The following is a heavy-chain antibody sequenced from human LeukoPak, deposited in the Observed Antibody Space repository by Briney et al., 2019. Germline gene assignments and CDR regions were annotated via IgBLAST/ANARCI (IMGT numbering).Heavy chain of an antibody. Sequence: GGSLRLSCAASGFTVSSNYMNWVRQAPGKGLGWVSVIYAGGTTYYADSVKGRFTISRDNSKNTLYLQMNSLRAEDTAVYYCAGILRGAFDIWGQGKMDTVSS. CDR2: IYAGGTT. V-gene: IGHV3-53*01. J-gene: IGHJ3*02. CDR1: GFTVSSNY. CDR3: AGILRGAFDI.